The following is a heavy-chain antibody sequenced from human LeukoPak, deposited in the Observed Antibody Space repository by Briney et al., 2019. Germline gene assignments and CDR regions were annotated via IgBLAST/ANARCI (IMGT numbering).Heavy chain of an antibody. CDR1: GGTFSSYA. CDR3: ARDPDYYGSGT. D-gene: IGHD3-10*01. CDR2: IIPILGIA. J-gene: IGHJ5*02. Sequence: SVKVSCKAFGGTFSSYAISWVRQAPGQGLEWMGRIIPILGIANYAQKFQGRVTITADKSTSTAYMELSSLRSEDTAVYYCARDPDYYGSGTWGQGTLVTVSS. V-gene: IGHV1-69*04.